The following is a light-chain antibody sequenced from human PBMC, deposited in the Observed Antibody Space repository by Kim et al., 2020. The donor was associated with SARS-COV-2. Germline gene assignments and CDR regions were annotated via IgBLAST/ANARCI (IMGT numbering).Light chain of an antibody. CDR1: SGHSSYA. CDR2: LNSDGSH. J-gene: IGLJ2*01. Sequence: QLVLTLSPSASVSLGASVKLTCTLSSGHSSYAIAWHQQQPEKGPRYLMKLNSDGSHSKGDGIPDRFSGSSSGAERYLTISSLQSEDEADYYCQTWGTGIQVFGGGTKLTVL. V-gene: IGLV4-69*01. CDR3: QTWGTGIQV.